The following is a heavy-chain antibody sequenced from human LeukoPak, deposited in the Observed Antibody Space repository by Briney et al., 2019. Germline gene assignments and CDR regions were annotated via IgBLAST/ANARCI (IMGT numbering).Heavy chain of an antibody. Sequence: SETLSLTCTVSNGSISSDTYFWSWIRQPAGKGLEWIGRMSSSGISTYSPSLKSRVTISVDTSKNQFSLKLSSVTAADTAVYYCTLRGLLDYWGQGTLVTVSS. D-gene: IGHD3-16*01. CDR1: NGSISSDTYF. V-gene: IGHV4-61*02. J-gene: IGHJ4*02. CDR2: MSSSGIS. CDR3: TLRGLLDY.